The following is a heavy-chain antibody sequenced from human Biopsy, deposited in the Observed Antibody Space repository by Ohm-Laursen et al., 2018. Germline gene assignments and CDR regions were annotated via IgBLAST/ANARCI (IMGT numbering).Heavy chain of an antibody. CDR1: GGSFTGYY. CDR2: INHSGST. D-gene: IGHD6-19*01. CDR3: ARGMRSSGWPYFDS. V-gene: IGHV4-34*01. J-gene: IGHJ4*02. Sequence: GTLSLTCAVYGGSFTGYYWSWIRQPPGKGLEWIGEINHSGSTNYNPSLKSRVTISLDTSKNQLSLKLSSMTAADTAIYYCARGMRSSGWPYFDSWGQGTLVTVSS.